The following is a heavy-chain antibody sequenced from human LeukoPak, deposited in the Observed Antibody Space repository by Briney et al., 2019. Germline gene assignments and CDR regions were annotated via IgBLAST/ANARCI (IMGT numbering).Heavy chain of an antibody. J-gene: IGHJ5*02. CDR2: IYYSGST. CDR3: ARDPIIGGRRFDP. V-gene: IGHV4-39*07. CDR1: GGSISSSSYY. Sequence: SETLSLTCTVSGGSISSSSYYWGWIRQPPGKGLEWIGSIYYSGSTYYNPSLKSRVTISVDTSKNHFSLKLRSLTAADTAVYYCARDPIIGGRRFDPWGQGTLVTVSS. D-gene: IGHD2/OR15-2a*01.